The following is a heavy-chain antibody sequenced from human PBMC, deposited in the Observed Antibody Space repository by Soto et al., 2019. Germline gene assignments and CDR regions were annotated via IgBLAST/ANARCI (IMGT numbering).Heavy chain of an antibody. CDR1: GGSISSYY. Sequence: SETLSLTCTVSGGSISSYYWSWIRQPPGKGLEWIGYIYYSGSTNYNPSLKSRVTISVDTSKNQFSLNLSSVTAADTAVYYCAREPIRGNWFDPWGQGTLVTVYS. V-gene: IGHV4-59*01. CDR2: IYYSGST. J-gene: IGHJ5*02. CDR3: AREPIRGNWFDP. D-gene: IGHD1-20*01.